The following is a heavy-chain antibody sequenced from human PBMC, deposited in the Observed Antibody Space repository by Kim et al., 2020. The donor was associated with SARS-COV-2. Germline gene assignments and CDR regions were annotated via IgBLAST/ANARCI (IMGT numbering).Heavy chain of an antibody. CDR3: ARHSSSYVEY. V-gene: IGHV4-30-2*01. CDR2: T. D-gene: IGHD6-13*01. J-gene: IGHJ4*02. Sequence: TYYTPSRKSGVTISVDTSTNQFSLKLSSVTAADTAVYYCARHSSSYVEYWGQGTLVNVSS.